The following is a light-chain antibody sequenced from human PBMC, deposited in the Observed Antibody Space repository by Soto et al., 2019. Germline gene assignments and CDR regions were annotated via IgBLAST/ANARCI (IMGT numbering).Light chain of an antibody. CDR3: SSYAGSNWYV. J-gene: IGLJ1*01. V-gene: IGLV2-8*01. CDR2: EVS. Sequence: QSALTQPPSASGSPGQSFTISCTGTNSDVGGYNYVSWYQQYPGKAPRLIIYEVSERPSGVPDRFSGSKSGNTASLTVSGLQTADEADYYCSSYAGSNWYVFGTGTKVTVL. CDR1: NSDVGGYNY.